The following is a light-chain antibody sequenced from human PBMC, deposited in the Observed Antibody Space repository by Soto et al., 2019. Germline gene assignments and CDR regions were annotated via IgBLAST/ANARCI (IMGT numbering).Light chain of an antibody. CDR1: QSVRSS. CDR2: GAS. Sequence: EIVLTQSPDTLSLSPGERATLSCRASQSVRSSLAWYQQKPGQAPRLLIYGASTRATGIPDRFSGSGSGTDFTLTISRLEPEDFAVYYCQQYASSPKTFGQGTKVDIK. V-gene: IGKV3-20*01. CDR3: QQYASSPKT. J-gene: IGKJ1*01.